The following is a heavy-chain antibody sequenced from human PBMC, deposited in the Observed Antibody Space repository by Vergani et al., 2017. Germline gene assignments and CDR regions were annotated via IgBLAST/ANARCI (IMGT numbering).Heavy chain of an antibody. CDR1: GASTRSSNYY. V-gene: IGHV4-39*01. CDR2: IYYSGSN. Sequence: QLQLQELGPGLVKPSATLSLTCIVSGASTRSSNYYWGWIRQPPGKGLGWIAIIYYSGSNYYNPSLKSRLTISVDTSKNQFSLKLSSVTAADTAVHFCARHSTVEWLVKLGWIDPWGQGILVTVSS. J-gene: IGHJ5*02. CDR3: ARHSTVEWLVKLGWIDP. D-gene: IGHD6-19*01.